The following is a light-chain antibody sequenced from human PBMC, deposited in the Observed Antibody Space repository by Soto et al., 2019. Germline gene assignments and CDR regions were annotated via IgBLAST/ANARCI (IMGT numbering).Light chain of an antibody. Sequence: DIQMTPSPSILSASVGDRVTITCRASQSISSWLAWYQQKPGKAPNLLIYKASHLENGVPSRFSGSGSGTEFTLTISSLQPGDFATYYCQHYNSYSEAFGQGTKVDIK. CDR3: QHYNSYSEA. V-gene: IGKV1-5*03. J-gene: IGKJ1*01. CDR1: QSISSW. CDR2: KAS.